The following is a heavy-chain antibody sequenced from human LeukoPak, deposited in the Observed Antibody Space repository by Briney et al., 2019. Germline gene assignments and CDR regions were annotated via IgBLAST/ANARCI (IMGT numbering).Heavy chain of an antibody. D-gene: IGHD6-13*01. CDR1: GYSFANYG. CDR2: MNPNSGNT. J-gene: IGHJ4*02. CDR3: ARRLAAAGYLPDY. V-gene: IGHV1-8*01. Sequence: ASVKVSCKTFGYSFANYGISWVRQATGQGLEWMGWMNPNSGNTGYAQKFQGRVTMTRDTSINTAYMELSNLRSEDTAVYYCARRLAAAGYLPDYWGPGTLVTVSS.